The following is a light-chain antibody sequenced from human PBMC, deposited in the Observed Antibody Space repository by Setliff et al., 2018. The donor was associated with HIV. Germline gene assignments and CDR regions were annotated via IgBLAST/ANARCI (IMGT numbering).Light chain of an antibody. CDR3: QQYGGSFWT. CDR1: QNIGTG. V-gene: IGKV3-20*01. CDR2: GAS. J-gene: IGKJ1*01. Sequence: ETVLTQSPDTLSLSPGESVTLSCRASQNIGTGLAWYQQKRGQAPRLFLYGASSRAAGIPERFSGSGSGTHFTLTISRLEPEDTAMYYCQQYGGSFWTFGQGTKVDIK.